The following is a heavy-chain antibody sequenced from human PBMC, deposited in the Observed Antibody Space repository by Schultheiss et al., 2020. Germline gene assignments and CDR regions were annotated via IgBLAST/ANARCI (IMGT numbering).Heavy chain of an antibody. CDR3: ASCCGASGL. V-gene: IGHV4-39*01. CDR2: IYYSGST. D-gene: IGHD2-21*01. Sequence: SETLSLTCTVSGGSITATDYYWGWIRQPPGKGLEWIGSIYYSGSTYYNPSLKSRVTISVDTSKNQFSLKLSSVTAADTAVYYCASCCGASGLWGQGTLVTVSS. J-gene: IGHJ4*02. CDR1: GGSITATDYY.